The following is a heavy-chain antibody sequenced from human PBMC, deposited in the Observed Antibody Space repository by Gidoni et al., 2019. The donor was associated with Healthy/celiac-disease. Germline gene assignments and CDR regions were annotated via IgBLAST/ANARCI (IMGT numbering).Heavy chain of an antibody. CDR2: INHSGST. V-gene: IGHV4-34*01. J-gene: IGHJ4*02. D-gene: IGHD6-19*01. CDR1: GGSFSGYY. CDR3: ARERSMGRGIAVLPDY. Sequence: QVQLQQWGAGLLKPSETLSLTCAVYGGSFSGYYWSWIRQPPGKGLEWSGEINHSGSTNYNPSLKSRVTISVDTSKNQFSLKLSSVTAADTAVYYCARERSMGRGIAVLPDYWGQGTLVTVSS.